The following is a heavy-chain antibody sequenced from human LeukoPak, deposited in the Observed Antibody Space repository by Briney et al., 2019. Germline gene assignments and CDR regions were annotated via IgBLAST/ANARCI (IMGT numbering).Heavy chain of an antibody. J-gene: IGHJ4*02. D-gene: IGHD6-19*01. CDR1: GGTFSSYA. V-gene: IGHV1-69*04. CDR3: ARSPDHYSSGWYDY. CDR2: IIPILGIA. Sequence: ASVKVSCKASGGTFSSYAISWVRQAPGQGLEWLGRIIPILGIANYAQKFQGRVTITADKSTSTAYMELSSLRSEETAVYYCARSPDHYSSGWYDYWGQGTLVTVSS.